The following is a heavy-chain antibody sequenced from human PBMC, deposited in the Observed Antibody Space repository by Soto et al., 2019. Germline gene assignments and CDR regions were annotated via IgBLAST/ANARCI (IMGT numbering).Heavy chain of an antibody. V-gene: IGHV4-34*01. CDR3: ARGRRRPSSTSGWYAFDI. CDR2: INHSGST. J-gene: IGHJ3*02. Sequence: SETLSLTCAVYGGSFSGYYWSWIRQPPGKGLEWIGEINHSGSTNYSPSLKSRVTISVDTSKNQFSLKLSSVTAADTAVYYCARGRRRPSSTSGWYAFDIWGQGTMVTVSS. CDR1: GGSFSGYY. D-gene: IGHD2-2*01.